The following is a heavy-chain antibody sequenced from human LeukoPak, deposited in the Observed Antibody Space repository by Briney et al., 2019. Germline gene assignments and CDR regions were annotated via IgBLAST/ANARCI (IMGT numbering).Heavy chain of an antibody. D-gene: IGHD3-10*01. CDR3: ARLLITRMVRGVIINYYYMDV. CDR2: IFHGVTT. V-gene: IGHV4-38-2*02. CDR1: GSSINTPYY. Sequence: SETLSLTCTVSGSSINTPYYWAWIRQPPGEGLEWIGNIFHGVTTFYNPSLMNRVAISVDTSKNQFSLKLSSVTAADTAVYYCARLLITRMVRGVIINYYYMDVWGKGTTVTISS. J-gene: IGHJ6*03.